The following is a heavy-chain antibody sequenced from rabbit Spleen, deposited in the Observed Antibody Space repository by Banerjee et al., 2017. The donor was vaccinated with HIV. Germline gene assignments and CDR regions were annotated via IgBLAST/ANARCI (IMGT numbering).Heavy chain of an antibody. J-gene: IGHJ4*02. D-gene: IGHD1-1*01. CDR2: INTATGKV. CDR3: ARDVPDIIGWNFGF. CDR1: GVSFTSSSY. Sequence: QSLEESGGDLVKPGASLTLTCTASGVSFTSSSYMCWGRQAPGKGLEWIGCINTATGKVVFATWAKGRFTITRSTSLNTVTLQVNSLTAADTATYFCARDVPDIIGWNFGFWGPGTLVTVS. V-gene: IGHV1S40*01.